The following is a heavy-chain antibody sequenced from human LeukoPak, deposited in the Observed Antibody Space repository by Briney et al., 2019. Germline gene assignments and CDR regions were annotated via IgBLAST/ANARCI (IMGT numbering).Heavy chain of an antibody. Sequence: SETLSLTCTVSGGSINTYYWSWIRQPPGKGLEWLGYIYSDGSTNYNLSLKSRLTISVDTSKNQFSLKLSSVIAADTAVYYCARLLSSGRSDYWGQGTLVTVSS. V-gene: IGHV4-59*01. J-gene: IGHJ4*02. CDR2: IYSDGST. D-gene: IGHD3-22*01. CDR3: ARLLSSGRSDY. CDR1: GGSINTYY.